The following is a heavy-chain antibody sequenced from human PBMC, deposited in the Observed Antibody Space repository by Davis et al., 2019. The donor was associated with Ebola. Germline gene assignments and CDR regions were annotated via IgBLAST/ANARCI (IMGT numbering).Heavy chain of an antibody. CDR2: ISYDGSNK. CDR3: AKNRVSSSPFDY. D-gene: IGHD6-6*01. V-gene: IGHV3-30-3*02. Sequence: GESLKISCAASGFTFSSYAIHWVRQASGKGLECVAVISYDGSNKYYADSVKGRFTISRDNSKNTLYLQMNSLRAEDTAVYYCAKNRVSSSPFDYWGQGTLVTVSS. CDR1: GFTFSSYA. J-gene: IGHJ4*02.